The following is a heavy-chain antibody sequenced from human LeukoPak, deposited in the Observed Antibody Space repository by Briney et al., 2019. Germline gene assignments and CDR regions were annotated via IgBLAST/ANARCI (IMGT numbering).Heavy chain of an antibody. V-gene: IGHV5-51*01. CDR1: GYSFTIYW. Sequence: MTGESLKISCKGSGYSFTIYWIGWVRQMPGKGLEWMGIIYPGDSDTRYSPSFQGQVTISADRSINTAYLRWSSLKASDTAIYYCARRLKNSNGWTFDYWGQGTLVTVSS. CDR3: ARRLKNSNGWTFDY. CDR2: IYPGDSDT. D-gene: IGHD6-19*01. J-gene: IGHJ4*02.